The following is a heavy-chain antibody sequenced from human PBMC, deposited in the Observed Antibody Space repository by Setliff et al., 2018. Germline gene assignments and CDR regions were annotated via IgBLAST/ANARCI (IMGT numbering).Heavy chain of an antibody. Sequence: LRLSCAASGFTFSSYSMNWVRQAPGKGLEWVSSISSSSYIYYADSVKGRFTISRDNAKNSLYLQMNSLRAEDTAVYYCASGGPSSSGYVATPYYYYYGMDVWGQGTTVTVSS. CDR2: ISSSSYI. D-gene: IGHD5-12*01. J-gene: IGHJ6*02. CDR1: GFTFSSYS. V-gene: IGHV3-21*01. CDR3: ASGGPSSSGYVATPYYYYYGMDV.